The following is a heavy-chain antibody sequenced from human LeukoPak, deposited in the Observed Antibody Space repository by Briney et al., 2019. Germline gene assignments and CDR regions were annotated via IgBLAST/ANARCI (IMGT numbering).Heavy chain of an antibody. D-gene: IGHD3-22*01. V-gene: IGHV4-38-2*02. CDR2: IYHSGST. J-gene: IGHJ4*02. CDR1: GYSIGSGYY. Sequence: SETLSLTCTVSGYSIGSGYYWGWIRQPPGKGLEWIGSIYHSGSTYYNPSLKSRVTISVDTSKNQFSLKLSSVTAADTAVYYCAGERTYDSSGYYDYWGQGTLVTVSS. CDR3: AGERTYDSSGYYDY.